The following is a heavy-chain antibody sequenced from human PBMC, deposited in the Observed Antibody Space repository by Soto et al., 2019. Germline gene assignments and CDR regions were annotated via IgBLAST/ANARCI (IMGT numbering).Heavy chain of an antibody. D-gene: IGHD4-17*01. Sequence: QVQLVQYGAEVKKPGASVEVSCKASGYTFTTYYIPWVRHAPGQGLEWMGVINPGGVSKKYAQKFQKRVTMTSDTSTSTVYMDLSSLRSEDTAVYFCARGGNGDNVGYWYFDLWGRVTLVTVSP. CDR3: ARGGNGDNVGYWYFDL. V-gene: IGHV1-46*01. CDR1: GYTFTTYY. J-gene: IGHJ2*01. CDR2: INPGGVSK.